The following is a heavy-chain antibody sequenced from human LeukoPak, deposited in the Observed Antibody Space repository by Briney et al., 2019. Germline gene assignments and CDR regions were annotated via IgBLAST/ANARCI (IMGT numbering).Heavy chain of an antibody. CDR1: GGSISSYY. CDR2: IYYSGST. CDR3: ARGSSGWYGYYFYI. V-gene: IGHV4-59*01. Sequence: PSETLSLTCTVSGGSISSYYWSWTRQPPGKGLEWIGYIYYSGSTNYNPSLKSRVTISVDTSKNQFSLKLSSVTAAGTAVYYCARGSSGWYGYYFYICGQESLVTVSS. J-gene: IGHJ4*02. D-gene: IGHD6-19*01.